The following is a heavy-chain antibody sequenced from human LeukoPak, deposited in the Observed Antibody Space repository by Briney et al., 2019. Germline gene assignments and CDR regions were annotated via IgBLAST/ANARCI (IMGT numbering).Heavy chain of an antibody. V-gene: IGHV1-18*04. CDR3: ARHSGSGWHSLGY. Sequence: GASVTVSRKASGYTFSNYGISWVRLAPAPGQELVGWTSYNGDTSNAQKFQDRVTMTTDTSTTTAYMELRSLESDDTAVYYCARHSGSGWHSLGYWGQGTLVTVSS. J-gene: IGHJ4*02. CDR2: TSYNGDT. D-gene: IGHD6-19*01. CDR1: GYTFSNYG.